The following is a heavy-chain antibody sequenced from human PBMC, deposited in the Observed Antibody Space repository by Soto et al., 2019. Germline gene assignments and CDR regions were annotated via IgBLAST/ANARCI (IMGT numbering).Heavy chain of an antibody. V-gene: IGHV3-11*01. CDR3: ARGISICYGMDV. CDR2: ISSSGTII. D-gene: IGHD6-13*01. Sequence: QVQLVESGGGLVKPGGSLRLSCAASGFTFSDYYISWIRQAPGKGLEWVSYISSSGTIIYNANSVKGRFTISRDNAKNSLFLQINALRAEDTSMYYCARGISICYGMDVWGQGTTVTVSS. CDR1: GFTFSDYY. J-gene: IGHJ6*02.